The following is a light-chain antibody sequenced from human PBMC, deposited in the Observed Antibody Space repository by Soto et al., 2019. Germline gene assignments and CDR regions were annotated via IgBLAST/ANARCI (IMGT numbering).Light chain of an antibody. V-gene: IGLV2-14*01. Sequence: QSALTQSASVSGSPGQSITISCTGTSSDVGGYKYVSWYQQHPGKAPKLMIYEVSNRPSGVSNRFSGSKSGNTASLTISGLQAEDEADYYCSSDTSSSTYVFGTGTKVIVL. CDR2: EVS. CDR3: SSDTSSSTYV. J-gene: IGLJ1*01. CDR1: SSDVGGYKY.